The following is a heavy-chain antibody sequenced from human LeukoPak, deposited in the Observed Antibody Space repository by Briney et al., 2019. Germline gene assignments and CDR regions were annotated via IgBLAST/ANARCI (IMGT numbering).Heavy chain of an antibody. CDR3: ARNGYCSGGSCYSNNAFDS. CDR2: IYYSGTT. J-gene: IGHJ3*02. Sequence: SQTLSLTCTVSGGSTTSGDSYWSWIRQLPWKGLEWIGYIYYSGTTYYNPSLKSRLTISVDTSKNQFSLKLSSVTAADTAVYYCARNGYCSGGSCYSNNAFDSWGQGTMVTVSS. D-gene: IGHD2-15*01. CDR1: GGSTTSGDSY. V-gene: IGHV4-31*03.